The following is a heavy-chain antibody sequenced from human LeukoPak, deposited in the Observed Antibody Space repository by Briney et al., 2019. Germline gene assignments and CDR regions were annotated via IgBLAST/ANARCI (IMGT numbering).Heavy chain of an antibody. CDR2: ISPINYR. CDR3: ASGTYDSSGYYPTPPDY. CDR1: VFSFSSYE. Sequence: GGSLRLSCEASVFSFSSYEFNWVRQAPGKRLEWVSYISPINYRQYADSVKGRFTTSRDNAKNSLYLQMNRLKVEHTAVYYCASGTYDSSGYYPTPPDYWGQGTLVTVSS. J-gene: IGHJ4*02. V-gene: IGHV3-21*05. D-gene: IGHD3-22*01.